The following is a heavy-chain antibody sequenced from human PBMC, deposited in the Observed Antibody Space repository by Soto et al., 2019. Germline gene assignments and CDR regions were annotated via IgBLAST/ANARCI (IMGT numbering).Heavy chain of an antibody. Sequence: SQTLSLTCAISGDSVSTNTATWDWIRQSPSRGLEWLGRTYYRSKWYNDYAVSVKSRITINPDTSQSQLSLQLNSVTPDGRAVDYCARLIGNSWLDSWGQETLVTVSS. J-gene: IGHJ5*01. CDR2: TYYRSKWYN. V-gene: IGHV6-1*01. CDR3: ARLIGNSWLDS. D-gene: IGHD2-8*01. CDR1: GDSVSTNTAT.